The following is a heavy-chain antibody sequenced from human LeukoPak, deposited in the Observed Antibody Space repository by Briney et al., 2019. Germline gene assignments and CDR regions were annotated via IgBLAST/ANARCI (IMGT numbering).Heavy chain of an antibody. V-gene: IGHV3-72*01. CDR3: ARDGAEGDNSAFDI. CDR2: TRNKARGYTT. Sequence: TGGSLRLSCAASGVTLSDHHMDWVRQAPGKGLAWVGRTRNKARGYTTEYAASATGRFTISRDDSKTLVFLQMNSLKTEDTAVYFCARDGAEGDNSAFDIWGQGTVVTVSS. J-gene: IGHJ3*02. CDR1: GVTLSDHH. D-gene: IGHD3-22*01.